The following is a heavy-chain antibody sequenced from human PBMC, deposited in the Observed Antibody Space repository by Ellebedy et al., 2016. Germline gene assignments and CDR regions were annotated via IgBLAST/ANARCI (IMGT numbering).Heavy chain of an antibody. V-gene: IGHV1-69*13. D-gene: IGHD1-26*01. CDR1: GGTFSSYA. CDR2: IIPIFGTA. J-gene: IGHJ3*02. Sequence: SVKVSXXASGGTFSSYAISWVRQAPGQGLEWMGGIIPIFGTANYAQKFQGRVTITADESTSTAYMELSSLRSEDTAVYYCARTGGWSYSAFDIWGQGTMVTVSS. CDR3: ARTGGWSYSAFDI.